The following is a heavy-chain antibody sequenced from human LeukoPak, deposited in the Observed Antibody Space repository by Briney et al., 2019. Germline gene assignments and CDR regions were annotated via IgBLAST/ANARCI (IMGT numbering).Heavy chain of an antibody. CDR1: GGSISSYY. J-gene: IGHJ5*02. CDR2: IYYSGST. D-gene: IGHD3-10*01. V-gene: IGHV4-59*01. CDR3: ASRITMVRGFDP. Sequence: SETLSLTRTVSGGSISSYYWSWIRQPPGKGLEWIGYIYYSGSTNYNPSLKSRVTISVDTSKNQFSLKLSSVTAADTAVYYCASRITMVRGFDPWGQGTLVTVSS.